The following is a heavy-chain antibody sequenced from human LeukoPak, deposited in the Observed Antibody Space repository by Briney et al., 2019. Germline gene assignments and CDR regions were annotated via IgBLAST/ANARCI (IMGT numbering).Heavy chain of an antibody. V-gene: IGHV3-21*01. CDR3: ATPPEPWGG. CDR1: GFTFSSYT. J-gene: IGHJ4*02. CDR2: ISSSSSYI. Sequence: GGSLRLSCAASGFTFSSYTLSWVRQAPGKGLEWVSSISSSSSYIYYADSVKGRFTISRDNAKNSLYLQMNSLRAEDTAVYHCATPPEPWGGWGQGTLVTVSS. D-gene: IGHD1-14*01.